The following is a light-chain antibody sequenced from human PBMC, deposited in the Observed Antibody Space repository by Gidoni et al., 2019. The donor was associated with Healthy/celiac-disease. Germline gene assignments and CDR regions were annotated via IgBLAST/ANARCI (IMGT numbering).Light chain of an antibody. CDR3: QQSYSTPPNT. Sequence: IQMIQSPSSLSASVGDRVTITCRASQSISSYLNWYQQKPGKAPKHLIYAASSLQSGVPSRFSGKGSGTDFTVTISSLQPEDCATDYRQQSYSTPPNTFGQGTKLEIK. V-gene: IGKV1-39*01. CDR1: QSISSY. CDR2: AAS. J-gene: IGKJ2*01.